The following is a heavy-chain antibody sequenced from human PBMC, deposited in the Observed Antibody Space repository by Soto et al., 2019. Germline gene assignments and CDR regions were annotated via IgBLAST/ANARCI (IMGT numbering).Heavy chain of an antibody. J-gene: IGHJ3*02. CDR1: GFTVSSNY. Sequence: GGSLRLSCAASGFTVSSNYMSWVRQAPGKGLEWVSVIYSGGSTYYADSVKGRFTISRHNSKNTLYLQMNSLRAEDTDVYYCARGGGSYAFDIWGQGTMVTVSS. V-gene: IGHV3-53*04. CDR3: ARGGGSYAFDI. CDR2: IYSGGST. D-gene: IGHD1-26*01.